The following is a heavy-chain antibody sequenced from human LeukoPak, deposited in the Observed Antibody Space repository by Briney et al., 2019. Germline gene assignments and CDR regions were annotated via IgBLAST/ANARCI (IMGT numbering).Heavy chain of an antibody. V-gene: IGHV1-18*01. J-gene: IGHJ5*02. CDR1: GYTFTSYG. CDR3: ARQVVVIRTDNWFDP. D-gene: IGHD3-22*01. CDR2: ISAYNGNT. Sequence: GASVKVSCKASGYTFTSYGISWVRQAPGQGLEWMGWISAYNGNTNYAQKLQGRVTMTTDTSTSTAYMELRSLRSDDTAVYYCARQVVVIRTDNWFDPWGQGTLVTVSS.